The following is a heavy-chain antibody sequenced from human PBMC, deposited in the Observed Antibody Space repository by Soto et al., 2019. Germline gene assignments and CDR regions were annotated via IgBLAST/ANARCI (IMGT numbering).Heavy chain of an antibody. CDR3: AKVSSAWYAGFFDL. CDR2: LSDSGGSI. J-gene: IGHJ4*02. D-gene: IGHD2-8*01. CDR1: GFTFNRHA. Sequence: PGGSLRLSCTASGFTFNRHAMTWVRQAPGKGLEWVSGLSDSGGSIYYAESVKGRFTISRDNSMNTLYLQMNTLRAEDTAVYYCAKVSSAWYAGFFDLWGQGTLVTVSS. V-gene: IGHV3-23*01.